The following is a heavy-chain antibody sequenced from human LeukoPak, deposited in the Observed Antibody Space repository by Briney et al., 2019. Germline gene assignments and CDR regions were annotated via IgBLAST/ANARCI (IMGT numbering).Heavy chain of an antibody. CDR1: GFAITTSKVG. D-gene: IGHD1/OR15-1a*01. CDR2: IYWDDDK. CDR3: AHRSSGFMNGWDNCYFDN. V-gene: IGHV2-5*02. J-gene: IGHJ4*03. Sequence: RAPGPTLVNPIQTLTLPFTFSGFAITTSKVGVGWIRQPPGQALQWLGVIYWDDDKRYRPSLKNRLAMTDDPSKNQVVLRITNRDPGDTATYSCAHRSSGFMNGWDNCYFDNWGPGILVTVSS.